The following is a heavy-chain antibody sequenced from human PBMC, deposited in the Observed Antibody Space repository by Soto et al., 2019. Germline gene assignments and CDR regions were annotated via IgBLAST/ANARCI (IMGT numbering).Heavy chain of an antibody. CDR2: IYHSGST. Sequence: SETLSLTCAVSGGSISSGGYSWSWIRQPPGKGLEWIGYIYHSGSTYYNPSLKSRVTISVDRSKNQFSLKLSSVTAADTAVYYCARGDRYGDYYDYWGQGTLVTVSS. CDR1: GGSISSGGYS. V-gene: IGHV4-30-2*01. CDR3: ARGDRYGDYYDY. J-gene: IGHJ4*02. D-gene: IGHD4-17*01.